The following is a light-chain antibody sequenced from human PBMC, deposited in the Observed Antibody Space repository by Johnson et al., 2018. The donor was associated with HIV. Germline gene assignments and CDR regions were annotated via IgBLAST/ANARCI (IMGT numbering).Light chain of an antibody. CDR3: GTWDSSLSAYV. Sequence: QAVLTQPPSVSAAPGQKVTISCSGSNSNIGNSYVSWYQQLPRTAPKLLIYENNKRPSGIPDRFSGSKSGTSATLGITALQTGDEADYYCGTWDSSLSAYVFGTGTKVTVL. V-gene: IGLV1-51*02. CDR2: ENN. J-gene: IGLJ1*01. CDR1: NSNIGNSY.